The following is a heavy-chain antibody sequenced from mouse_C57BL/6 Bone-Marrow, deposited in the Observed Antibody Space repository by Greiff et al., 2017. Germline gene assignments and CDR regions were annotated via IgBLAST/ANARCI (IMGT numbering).Heavy chain of an antibody. V-gene: IGHV14-4*01. Sequence: VQLKESGAELVRPGASVKLSCTASGFNIKDDYMHWVKQRPEQGLEWIGWIDPENGDTEYASKFQGKATITVDTSSNTAYLQLSSLTSEDTAFYYCTRMACWGRGTLVTVSA. CDR1: GFNIKDDY. CDR3: TRMAC. J-gene: IGHJ3*01. CDR2: IDPENGDT.